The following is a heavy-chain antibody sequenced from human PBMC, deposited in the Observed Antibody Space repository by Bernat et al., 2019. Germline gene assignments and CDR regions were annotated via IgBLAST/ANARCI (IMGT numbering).Heavy chain of an antibody. V-gene: IGHV3-30*02. CDR2: ISYDGSNK. D-gene: IGHD6-19*01. CDR3: AKDRLNYSRGRYWYFDL. CDR1: GLTFSSNG. J-gene: IGHJ2*01. Sequence: QVQLVESGGGVVQPGGSLRLSCAASGLTFSSNGMQWVRQAPGKGLEWVAFISYDGSNKYYADSVKGRFTISRDNSKNTLYLQMNSLRAEDTAVYYCAKDRLNYSRGRYWYFDLWGRGTLVTVSS.